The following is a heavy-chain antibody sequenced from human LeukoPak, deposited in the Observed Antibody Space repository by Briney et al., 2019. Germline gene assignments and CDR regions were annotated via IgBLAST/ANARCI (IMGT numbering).Heavy chain of an antibody. D-gene: IGHD3-22*01. J-gene: IGHJ4*02. Sequence: PGRSLRLSCAASGFTFSSYGIHWVRQAPGKGLEWVAVIWYDGSNKYYADSVKGRFTISRDNSKNTLYLQMNSLRAEDTAVYYCAREENSSGLYYFDYWGQGTLITVSS. CDR1: GFTFSSYG. CDR2: IWYDGSNK. V-gene: IGHV3-33*01. CDR3: AREENSSGLYYFDY.